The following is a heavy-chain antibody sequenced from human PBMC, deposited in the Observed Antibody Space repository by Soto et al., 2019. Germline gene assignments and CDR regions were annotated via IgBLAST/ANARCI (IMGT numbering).Heavy chain of an antibody. Sequence: EVQLVESGGGLVQPGRSLRVSCAASGFTFDDYAMHWVRQAPGKGLEWVSGISWNSGNIGYADSVKGRFTISRDSAKNSLYLQMNSLRAEDTAFYYCAKGEGSESNLFDYWGQGTLVHVSS. CDR2: ISWNSGNI. J-gene: IGHJ4*02. CDR3: AKGEGSESNLFDY. D-gene: IGHD4-4*01. CDR1: GFTFDDYA. V-gene: IGHV3-9*01.